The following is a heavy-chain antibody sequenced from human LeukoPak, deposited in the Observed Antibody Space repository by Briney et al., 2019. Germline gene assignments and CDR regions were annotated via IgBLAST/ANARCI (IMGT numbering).Heavy chain of an antibody. CDR2: IYYSGST. V-gene: IGHV4-59*01. Sequence: PSETLSLTCTLSGGSISSYYWSWIRQPTGKGLGWIGYIYYSGSTNYNPSLKRRVTISVDTSKNQFSLKLSSVTAADTAVYYCARAEAMSRASDYYPYYFDYWGQGTLVTVSS. J-gene: IGHJ4*02. D-gene: IGHD2-21*02. CDR1: GGSISSYY. CDR3: ARAEAMSRASDYYPYYFDY.